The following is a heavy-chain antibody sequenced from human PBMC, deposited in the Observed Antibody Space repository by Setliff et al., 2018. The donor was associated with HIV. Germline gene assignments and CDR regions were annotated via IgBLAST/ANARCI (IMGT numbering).Heavy chain of an antibody. CDR3: ASRIYYYDSSRVLREEGFDP. J-gene: IGHJ5*02. CDR1: GGSISSSSYY. D-gene: IGHD3-22*01. V-gene: IGHV4-39*01. CDR2: IYYSGST. Sequence: SETLSLTCTVSGGSISSSSYYWGWIRQPPGKGLEWIGSIYYSGSTYYNPSLKSRVTISVDTSKNQFSLNLNSVTAADTAVYYCASRIYYYDSSRVLREEGFDPWGQGTLVTVSS.